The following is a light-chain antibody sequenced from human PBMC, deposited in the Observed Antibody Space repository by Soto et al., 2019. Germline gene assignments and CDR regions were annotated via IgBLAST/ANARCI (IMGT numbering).Light chain of an antibody. CDR2: FGS. Sequence: DIQMTQSPSSVSASVGDRVTLTCRASQDIGNLLAWYQQKPGEAPKLLIYFGSNLQTGVPSRFSGSGSGTDFTLTISSLQPEDLATYYCQQADSFPLTFGRGTKVDIK. J-gene: IGKJ4*01. CDR1: QDIGNL. V-gene: IGKV1-12*01. CDR3: QQADSFPLT.